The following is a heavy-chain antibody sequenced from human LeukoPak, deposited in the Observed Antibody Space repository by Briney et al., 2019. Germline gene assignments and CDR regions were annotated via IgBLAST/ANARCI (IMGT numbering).Heavy chain of an antibody. Sequence: GGSLRLSCAASGFTFSSYAMHWVRQAPGKGLEYVSAISSNGGSTYYANSVKGRFTISRDNSKNTLYLQMGSLRAEDTAVYYCARDNSVRDEAWWFNPWGQGTLVTVSS. CDR1: GFTFSSYA. CDR2: ISSNGGST. V-gene: IGHV3-64*01. D-gene: IGHD5-24*01. J-gene: IGHJ5*02. CDR3: ARDNSVRDEAWWFNP.